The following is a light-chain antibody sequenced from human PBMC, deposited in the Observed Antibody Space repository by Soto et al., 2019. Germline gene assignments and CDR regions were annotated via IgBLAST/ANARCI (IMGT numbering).Light chain of an antibody. Sequence: EIVLTQSPATLSLSPGERAALSCRASQSVSVSLAWYQQKPGQAPRLLIYDASKRATGIPARFSGSGSGTDFTLTISSLEPEDFAVYYCQQRSSWPLTFGGGTRVEVK. J-gene: IGKJ4*01. CDR1: QSVSVS. V-gene: IGKV3-11*01. CDR3: QQRSSWPLT. CDR2: DAS.